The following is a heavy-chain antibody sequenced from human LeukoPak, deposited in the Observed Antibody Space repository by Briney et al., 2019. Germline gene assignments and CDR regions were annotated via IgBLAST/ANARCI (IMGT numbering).Heavy chain of an antibody. Sequence: GASVKVSCKASGYTFTAYYMHWVRQAPGQGLEWMGWINPDSGATNYAQRFQGRVTMTRDTSISTAYMELSSLRSDDTAVYYCARDVDSSWYTNPSDYWGQGTLVTVSS. CDR2: INPDSGAT. V-gene: IGHV1-2*02. CDR3: ARDVDSSWYTNPSDY. CDR1: GYTFTAYY. J-gene: IGHJ4*02. D-gene: IGHD6-13*01.